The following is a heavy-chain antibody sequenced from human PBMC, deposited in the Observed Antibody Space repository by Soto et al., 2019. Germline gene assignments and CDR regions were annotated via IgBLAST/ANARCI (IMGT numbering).Heavy chain of an antibody. CDR3: ARAGSSYYYYYMDV. J-gene: IGHJ6*03. V-gene: IGHV3-74*01. CDR1: GFTFSSYC. D-gene: IGHD3-10*01. Sequence: GGSLRLSCAASGFTFSSYCMHWVRQAPGKGLVWVSRINSDGSSTSYADSVKGRFTISRDNAKNTLYLQMNSLRAEDTAVYYCARAGSSYYYYYMDVWGKGTTVTVSS. CDR2: INSDGSST.